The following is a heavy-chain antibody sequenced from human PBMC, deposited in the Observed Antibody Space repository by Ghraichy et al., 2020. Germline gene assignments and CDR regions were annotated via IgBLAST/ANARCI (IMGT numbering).Heavy chain of an antibody. D-gene: IGHD6-6*01. J-gene: IGHJ6*02. V-gene: IGHV6-1*01. Sequence: SETLSLTCAISGDSVSSNSAAWNWIRQSPSRGLEWLGRTYYRSKWYNDYAVSVKSRITINPDTSKNQFSLQLNSVTPEDTAVYYCARDAYSSSSSGGAYYYYGMDVWGQGTTVTVSS. CDR1: GDSVSSNSAA. CDR3: ARDAYSSSSSGGAYYYYGMDV. CDR2: TYYRSKWYN.